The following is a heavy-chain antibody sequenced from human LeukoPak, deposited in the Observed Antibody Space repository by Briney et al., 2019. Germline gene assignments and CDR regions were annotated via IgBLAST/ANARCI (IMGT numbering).Heavy chain of an antibody. V-gene: IGHV1-18*01. Sequence: AASVKVSCKASGYTFTSYGISWVRQAPGQGLEWMGWISAYNGNANYAQKLQGRVTMTTDTSTSTAYMELRSLRSDDTAVYYCARDDYNDYAPDYWGQGTLVTVSS. D-gene: IGHD4/OR15-4a*01. CDR2: ISAYNGNA. J-gene: IGHJ4*02. CDR3: ARDDYNDYAPDY. CDR1: GYTFTSYG.